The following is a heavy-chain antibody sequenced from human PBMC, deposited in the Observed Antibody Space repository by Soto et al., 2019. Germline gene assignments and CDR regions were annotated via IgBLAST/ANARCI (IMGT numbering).Heavy chain of an antibody. D-gene: IGHD5-12*01. CDR3: ARDEGYSGYDYFDP. CDR1: GGSISSYY. V-gene: IGHV4-59*01. CDR2: IYYSGST. Sequence: SETLSLTCTVSGGSISSYYWSWIRQPPGKGLEWIGYIYYSGSTNYNPSLKSRVTISVDTSKNQFSLKLSSVTAADTAVYYCARDEGYSGYDYFDPWGQGTLVTVS. J-gene: IGHJ5*02.